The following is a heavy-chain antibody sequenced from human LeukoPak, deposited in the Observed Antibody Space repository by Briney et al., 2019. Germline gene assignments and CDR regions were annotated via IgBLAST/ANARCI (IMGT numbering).Heavy chain of an antibody. D-gene: IGHD1-20*01. CDR3: ARGYLTDYYGMDV. J-gene: IGHJ6*04. V-gene: IGHV4-34*01. Sequence: SETLSLTCAVYGGSFSGYYWSWIRQPPGKGLEWIGEINHSGSTNYNPSLKSRVTISVDTSKNQFSLKLSSVTAADTAVYYCARGYLTDYYGMDVWGKGTTVTVSS. CDR1: GGSFSGYY. CDR2: INHSGST.